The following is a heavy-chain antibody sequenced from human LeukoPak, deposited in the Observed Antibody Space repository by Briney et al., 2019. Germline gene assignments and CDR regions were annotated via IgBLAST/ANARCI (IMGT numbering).Heavy chain of an antibody. CDR3: ATDRGWRTSGYYLYYFEY. CDR2: IIPIFGTA. J-gene: IGHJ4*02. V-gene: IGHV1-69*13. Sequence: GASVKVSCKASGGTLSSYAISWVRQAPGQGLEWMGGIIPIFGTANYAQKFQGRVTITADESTSTAYMELSSLRAEDTAVYYCATDRGWRTSGYYLYYFEYWGQGTLVTYSS. D-gene: IGHD3-3*01. CDR1: GGTLSSYA.